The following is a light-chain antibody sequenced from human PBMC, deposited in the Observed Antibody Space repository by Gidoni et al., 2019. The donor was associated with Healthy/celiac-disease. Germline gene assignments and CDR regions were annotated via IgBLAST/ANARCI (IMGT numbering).Light chain of an antibody. V-gene: IGKV1-5*03. Sequence: DSQMTQSPSTLSASVGDRLTITCRASQSISSWLAWYQQKPGKAPKLLIYKASSLESGVPSRFSGSGSGTEFTLTISSLQPDDFATYYCQQYNSYLLYTFGQGTQLEIK. CDR2: KAS. CDR3: QQYNSYLLYT. J-gene: IGKJ2*01. CDR1: QSISSW.